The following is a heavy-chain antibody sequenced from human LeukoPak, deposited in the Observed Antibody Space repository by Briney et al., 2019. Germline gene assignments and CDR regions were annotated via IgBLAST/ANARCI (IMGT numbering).Heavy chain of an antibody. J-gene: IGHJ4*02. Sequence: GGSLRLSCAASGFTFSSYSMNWVRQAPGKGLEWVSCISKSSSYIDYAGSVKGRFTISRGNAKNSLYLQMNSLRAEDTAVYYCASSYCSGGSCYAFDYWGQGTLVTVSS. CDR2: ISKSSSYI. CDR1: GFTFSSYS. D-gene: IGHD2-15*01. CDR3: ASSYCSGGSCYAFDY. V-gene: IGHV3-21*01.